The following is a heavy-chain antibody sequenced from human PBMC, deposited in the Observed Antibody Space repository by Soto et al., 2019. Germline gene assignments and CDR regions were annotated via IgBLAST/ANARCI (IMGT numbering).Heavy chain of an antibody. CDR3: AAYCYTMTCTHFHGYS. D-gene: IGHD3-16*02. CDR1: GFRFRDYW. Sequence: GSLRLSCAVSGFRFRDYWMSWVRQAPGKGLEWVANIKQDESDKYYVDSVKGRFTISRDNAKNALYLQMNSLRVEDTAVYYCAAYCYTMTCTHFHGYSWGQGTQVTVSS. V-gene: IGHV3-7*03. J-gene: IGHJ5*02. CDR2: IKQDESDK.